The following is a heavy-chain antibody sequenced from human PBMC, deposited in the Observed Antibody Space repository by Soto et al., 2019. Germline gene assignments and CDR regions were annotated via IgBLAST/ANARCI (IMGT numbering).Heavy chain of an antibody. V-gene: IGHV4-30-2*01. CDR1: GGSISSGGYS. CDR2: IYHSGST. D-gene: IGHD3-9*01. CDR3: ARVTDDAGYYRDY. Sequence: QLQLQESGSGLVKPSQTLSLTCAVSGGSISSGGYSWSWIRQPPGKGLEWIGYIYHSGSTYYNPSSKSRVSVSVDRCKNQFSLKLSSVTGADTAVNYCARVTDDAGYYRDYGVQGTLITDFS. J-gene: IGHJ4*02.